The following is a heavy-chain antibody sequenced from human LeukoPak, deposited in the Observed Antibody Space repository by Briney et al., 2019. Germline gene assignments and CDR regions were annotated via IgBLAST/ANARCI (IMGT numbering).Heavy chain of an antibody. J-gene: IGHJ4*02. Sequence: GGPLRLSCAASGFTFSSYSMNWVRQAPGKGLEWVSYISSSSSTIYYADSVKGRFTISRDNAKNTVSLQMSSLRAEDTALYYCARGGYGAHMGWGQGTLVTVSS. CDR2: ISSSSSTI. D-gene: IGHD4-17*01. CDR3: ARGGYGAHMG. V-gene: IGHV3-48*04. CDR1: GFTFSSYS.